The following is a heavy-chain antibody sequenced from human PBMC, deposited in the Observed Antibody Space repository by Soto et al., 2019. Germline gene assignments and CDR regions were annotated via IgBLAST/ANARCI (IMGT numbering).Heavy chain of an antibody. CDR2: INPSGGST. D-gene: IGHD3-22*01. Sequence: SGKVSLKASWYTFTSYYMHWVRQAPGQGLEWMGIINPSGGSTSYAQKFQGRVTMTRDTSTSTVYMELSSLRSEDTAVYYCARTIGVAYDSSGYAYWGQRTLVTVSS. J-gene: IGHJ4*02. CDR1: WYTFTSYY. CDR3: ARTIGVAYDSSGYAY. V-gene: IGHV1-46*01.